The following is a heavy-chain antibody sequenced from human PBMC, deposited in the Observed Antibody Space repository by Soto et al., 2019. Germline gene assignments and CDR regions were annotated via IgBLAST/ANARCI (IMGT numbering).Heavy chain of an antibody. CDR1: GYTFTGYY. D-gene: IGHD6-6*01. CDR3: ATNYSSGLAAFDI. Sequence: ASVKVSCKASGYTFTGYYMHWVRQAPGQGLEWMGWINPNSGGTNYAQKFQGWVTMTRDTSISTAYMELSRLRSDDTAVYYCATNYSSGLAAFDIWGQGTMVTVSS. V-gene: IGHV1-2*04. J-gene: IGHJ3*02. CDR2: INPNSGGT.